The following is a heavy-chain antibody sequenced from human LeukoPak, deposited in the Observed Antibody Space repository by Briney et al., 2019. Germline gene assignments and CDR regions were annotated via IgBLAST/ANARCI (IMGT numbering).Heavy chain of an antibody. V-gene: IGHV4-4*07. Sequence: SETLSLTCTVSGGSISSYYWSWIRQPGGKGLEWIGRIYTNGSTNYNPSLKSRVTISVDTSKNQFSLKLSSVTAADTTVYYCARDSRAYCGGDCYGSWFDPWGQGTLVTVSS. CDR2: IYTNGST. CDR3: ARDSRAYCGGDCYGSWFDP. D-gene: IGHD2-21*01. CDR1: GGSISSYY. J-gene: IGHJ5*02.